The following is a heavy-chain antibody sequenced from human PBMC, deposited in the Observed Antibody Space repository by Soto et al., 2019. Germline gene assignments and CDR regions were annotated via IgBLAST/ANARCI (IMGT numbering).Heavy chain of an antibody. D-gene: IGHD6-13*01. CDR2: INPNSGGT. V-gene: IGHV1-2*02. CDR1: GYTFTGYY. J-gene: IGHJ5*02. Sequence: GASVKVSCKASGYTFTGYYMHWVRQAPGQGLEWMGWINPNSGGTNYAQKFQGRVTMTRDTSISTAYMELSRLRSDDTAVYYCARDRSRQQLLRHNWFDPWGQGTMVTVSS. CDR3: ARDRSRQQLLRHNWFDP.